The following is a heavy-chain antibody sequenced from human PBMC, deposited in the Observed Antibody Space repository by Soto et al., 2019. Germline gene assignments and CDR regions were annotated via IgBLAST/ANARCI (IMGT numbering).Heavy chain of an antibody. D-gene: IGHD2-21*01. CDR1: GFTFSGSA. Sequence: WGSLRLSCAASGFTFSGSAMHWVRQASGKGLEWVGRIRSKANSYATAYAASVKGRFTISRDDSKNTAYLQMNSLKTEDTAVYYCTRLAVKGGYYFDYWGQGTLVTVSS. J-gene: IGHJ4*02. CDR3: TRLAVKGGYYFDY. V-gene: IGHV3-73*01. CDR2: IRSKANSYAT.